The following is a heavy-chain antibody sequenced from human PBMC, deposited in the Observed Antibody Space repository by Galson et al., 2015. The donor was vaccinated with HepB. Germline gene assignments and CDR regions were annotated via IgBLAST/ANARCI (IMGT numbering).Heavy chain of an antibody. Sequence: SLRLSCAASGFTFSSYAMSWVRQAPGKGLEWVSAISGSGGSTYYADSVKGRLTISRDNSKNTLYLQMNSLRAEDTAVYYCARRGYCSGGSCYPNYFDYWGQGTLVTVSS. CDR2: ISGSGGST. CDR1: GFTFSSYA. J-gene: IGHJ4*02. CDR3: ARRGYCSGGSCYPNYFDY. D-gene: IGHD2-15*01. V-gene: IGHV3-23*01.